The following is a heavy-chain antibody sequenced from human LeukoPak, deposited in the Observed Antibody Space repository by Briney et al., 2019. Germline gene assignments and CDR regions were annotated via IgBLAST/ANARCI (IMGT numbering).Heavy chain of an antibody. D-gene: IGHD6-6*01. Sequence: GGSLRLSCAASGFTFSSYTMNWVRQAPGKGLEWVSSISSTSTYIYYADSVRGRFTISRDNAQRSLYLQMNSLRAEDTAVYYCTRDPQQLVNYWGQGTLVTVSS. V-gene: IGHV3-21*01. J-gene: IGHJ4*02. CDR3: TRDPQQLVNY. CDR1: GFTFSSYT. CDR2: ISSTSTYI.